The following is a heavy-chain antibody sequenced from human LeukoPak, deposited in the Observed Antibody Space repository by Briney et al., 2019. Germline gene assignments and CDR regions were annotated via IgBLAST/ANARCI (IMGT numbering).Heavy chain of an antibody. D-gene: IGHD6-13*01. CDR1: GYTFTGYY. CDR2: INPNSGGT. V-gene: IGHV1-2*06. CDR3: ARGRAHSSSWYVFGY. J-gene: IGHJ4*02. Sequence: ASVKVSCKASGYTFTGYYMHLVRQAPGQGLEWMGRINPNSGGTNYAQKFQGRVTITRDTSISTAYMELSRLRSDDTAVYYCARGRAHSSSWYVFGYWGQGTLVTVSS.